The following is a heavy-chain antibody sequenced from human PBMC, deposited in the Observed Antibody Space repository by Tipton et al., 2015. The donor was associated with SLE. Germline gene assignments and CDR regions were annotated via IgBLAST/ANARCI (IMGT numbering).Heavy chain of an antibody. Sequence: TLSLTCAVYGGSFSGYYWSWIRQPPGKGLEWIGEINHSGSTYYNPSLKSRVTISVDTSKNQFSLKLSSVTAADTAVYYCASGLGSSGYYDYWGQGTLVTVSS. J-gene: IGHJ4*02. D-gene: IGHD3-22*01. V-gene: IGHV4-34*01. CDR2: INHSGST. CDR1: GGSFSGYY. CDR3: ASGLGSSGYYDY.